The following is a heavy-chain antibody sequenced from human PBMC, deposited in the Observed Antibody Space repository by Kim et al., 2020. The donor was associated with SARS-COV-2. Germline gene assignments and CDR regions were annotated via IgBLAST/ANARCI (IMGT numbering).Heavy chain of an antibody. CDR1: GGTFSSYA. CDR2: IIPIFGTA. CDR3: ARVNTTVGEETDIVVVVAATGYYYYGMVV. V-gene: IGHV1-69*13. Sequence: SVKVSCKASGGTFSSYAISWVRQAPGQGLEWMGGIIPIFGTANYAQKFQGRVTITADESTSTAYMELSSLRSEDTAVYYCARVNTTVGEETDIVVVVAATGYYYYGMVVWGQGTTVTVSS. D-gene: IGHD2-15*01. J-gene: IGHJ6*02.